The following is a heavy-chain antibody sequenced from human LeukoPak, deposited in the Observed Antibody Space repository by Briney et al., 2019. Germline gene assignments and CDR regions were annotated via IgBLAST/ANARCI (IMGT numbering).Heavy chain of an antibody. J-gene: IGHJ3*02. Sequence: GGSLRLSCAASGFTFSTYWMHWVRQAPGTGLVWVSRINSDGSSTTYADSVKGRFTISRDNAKNTLSLQMNSLRAEDKAVYYCTRQQLDAFDIWGPGTMVTVSS. CDR2: INSDGSST. CDR1: GFTFSTYW. CDR3: TRQQLDAFDI. V-gene: IGHV3-74*01. D-gene: IGHD6-13*01.